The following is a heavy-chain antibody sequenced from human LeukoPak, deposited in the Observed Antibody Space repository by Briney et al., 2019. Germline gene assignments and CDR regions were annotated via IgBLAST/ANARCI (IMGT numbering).Heavy chain of an antibody. J-gene: IGHJ4*02. V-gene: IGHV3-49*04. CDR2: IRSKAYGGTT. CDR1: GFTFGDYA. CDR3: TRKEERVVVVALYYFGY. Sequence: GGSLRLSCTASGFTFGDYAMSWVRQAPGKGLEWVGFIRSKAYGGTTEYAASVKGRFTISRDDSKSIAYLQMNSLKTEDTAVYYCTRKEERVVVVALYYFGYWGQGTLVTVSS. D-gene: IGHD2-15*01.